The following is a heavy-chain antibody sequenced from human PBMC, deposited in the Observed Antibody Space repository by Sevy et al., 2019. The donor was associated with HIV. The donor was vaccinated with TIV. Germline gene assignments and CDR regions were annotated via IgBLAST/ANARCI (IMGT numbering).Heavy chain of an antibody. Sequence: GGSLRLSCADSGLTLSSYAMNWVRQAPGKGLEWVSSISGSGGSPYYAVSVKGRFTISRDNSKNMLYLQMNSLRAEDTAIYYCAKDLIFAVGEAFDIWGQGTMVTVSS. CDR3: AKDLIFAVGEAFDI. CDR2: ISGSGGSP. J-gene: IGHJ3*02. D-gene: IGHD3-3*01. V-gene: IGHV3-23*01. CDR1: GLTLSSYA.